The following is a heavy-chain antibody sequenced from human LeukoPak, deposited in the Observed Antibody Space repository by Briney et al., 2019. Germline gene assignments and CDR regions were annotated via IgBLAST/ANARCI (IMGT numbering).Heavy chain of an antibody. CDR1: GFTFSSYG. D-gene: IGHD3-10*01. V-gene: IGHV3-30*03. Sequence: GGSLRLSCAASGFTFSSYGMHWVRQAPGKGLEWVAVISYDGSNKYYADSVKGRFTISRDNSRNIMNLQTDSLRPEDTALYYCARAMVRGVIPSWGQGTLVTVSS. J-gene: IGHJ5*02. CDR3: ARAMVRGVIPS. CDR2: ISYDGSNK.